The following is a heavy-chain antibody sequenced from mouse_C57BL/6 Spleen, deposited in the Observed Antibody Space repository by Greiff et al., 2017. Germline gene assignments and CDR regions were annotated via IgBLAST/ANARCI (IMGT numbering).Heavy chain of an antibody. D-gene: IGHD1-1*01. V-gene: IGHV1-69*01. CDR2: IDPSDSYT. Sequence: QVQLQQPGAELVMPGASVKLSCKASGYTFTSYWMHWVKQRPGQGLDWIGEIDPSDSYTNYNQKFKGKSTLTDDTSSSTAYMQLSSLTSEDSAVYDCARPWYYGSSFYAMDYWGQGTSVTVSS. J-gene: IGHJ4*01. CDR3: ARPWYYGSSFYAMDY. CDR1: GYTFTSYW.